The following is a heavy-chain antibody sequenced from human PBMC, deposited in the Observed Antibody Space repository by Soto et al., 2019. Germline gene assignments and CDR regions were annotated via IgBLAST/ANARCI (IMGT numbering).Heavy chain of an antibody. D-gene: IGHD3-22*01. V-gene: IGHV3-33*08. CDR1: GFIFSDYY. CDR2: IWYDGSNK. CDR3: ARDPSSGYPDAFDI. Sequence: GGSLRLSCAASGFIFSDYYMSWVRQTPGKGLEWVAVIWYDGSNKYYADSVKGRFTISRDNSKNTLYLQMNSLRAEDTAVYYCARDPSSGYPDAFDIWGQGTMVTVSS. J-gene: IGHJ3*02.